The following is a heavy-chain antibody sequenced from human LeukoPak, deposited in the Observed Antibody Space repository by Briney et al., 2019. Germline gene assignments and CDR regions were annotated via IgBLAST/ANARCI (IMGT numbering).Heavy chain of an antibody. V-gene: IGHV3-23*01. CDR2: ISGSGGST. CDR3: AKGTTVTYYYFDY. Sequence: GGSLRLSCAASGFTFSSYAMSWVRQAPGKGLEWVSAISGSGGSTYYADSVKGRFTISRDNSKNTLYLQMNSLRVEDTAVYYCAKGTTVTYYYFDYWGQGTLVTVSS. D-gene: IGHD4-17*01. CDR1: GFTFSSYA. J-gene: IGHJ4*02.